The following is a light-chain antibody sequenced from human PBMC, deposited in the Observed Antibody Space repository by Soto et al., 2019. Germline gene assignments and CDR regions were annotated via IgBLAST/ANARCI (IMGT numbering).Light chain of an antibody. CDR3: QQYVSWM. V-gene: IGKV3-20*01. CDR2: GAS. J-gene: IGKJ1*01. Sequence: EIVLTQSPGTLSVSPGERATLSCRASQSISSNYLAWYQQKPGQAPSLLIYGASSRATGIPDRFSGSGSGTVFTLTISRLEPEDSAIYYCQQYVSWMFGQWNKVEIK. CDR1: QSISSNY.